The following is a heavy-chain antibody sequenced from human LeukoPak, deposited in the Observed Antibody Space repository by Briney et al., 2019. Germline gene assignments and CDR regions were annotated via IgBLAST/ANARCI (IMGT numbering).Heavy chain of an antibody. D-gene: IGHD3-3*01. Sequence: SETLSLTCTVSGGSISSYYWSWIRQPPGKGLEWIGYIYYSGSTNYNPSLKSRVTISVDTSKNQFSPKLSSVTAADTAVYYCARTLPYYDFWSGYFALEDYYYGMDVWGQGTTVTVSS. J-gene: IGHJ6*02. CDR2: IYYSGST. CDR1: GGSISSYY. V-gene: IGHV4-59*08. CDR3: ARTLPYYDFWSGYFALEDYYYGMDV.